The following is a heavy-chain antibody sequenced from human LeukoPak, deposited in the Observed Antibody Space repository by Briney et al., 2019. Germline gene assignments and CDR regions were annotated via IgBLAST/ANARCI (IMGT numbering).Heavy chain of an antibody. CDR3: ARDYMPLYYFDY. J-gene: IGHJ4*02. V-gene: IGHV3-23*01. CDR2: ISGSGGST. D-gene: IGHD2-2*01. CDR1: GFTFSSYA. Sequence: PGGSLRLSCAASGFTFSSYAMSWVRQAPGKGLEWVSAISGSGGSTYYADSVKGRFTISRDNSKNTLYLQMNSLRDEDTAVYYCARDYMPLYYFDYWGQGTLVTVSS.